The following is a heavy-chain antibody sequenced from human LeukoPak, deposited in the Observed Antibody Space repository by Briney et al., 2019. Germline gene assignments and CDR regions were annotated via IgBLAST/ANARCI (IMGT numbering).Heavy chain of an antibody. CDR1: GFTVSSNY. CDR3: ARGEFSAVGDY. Sequence: GGSLRLSCAASGFTVSSNYISWGRQPRGKWMGWVSFIYSAGSTYYADSVKGRFTISRDNSKNTLYLQMTSLSADDTAVYYCARGEFSAVGDYSGQGTLVTVSS. J-gene: IGHJ4*02. V-gene: IGHV3-53*01. CDR2: IYSAGST. D-gene: IGHD3-10*01.